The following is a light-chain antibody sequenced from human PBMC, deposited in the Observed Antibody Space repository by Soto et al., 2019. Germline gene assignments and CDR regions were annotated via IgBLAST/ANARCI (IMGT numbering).Light chain of an antibody. Sequence: DIQMTQSPSSLSASVGDRVTITWRASQSISSYLNWYQQKPGKAPKLLIYAASSLQSGVPSRFSGSGSGTDFTLTISSLQPEYFATYYCQQSYSTLRTFGQGTKVDIK. J-gene: IGKJ1*01. V-gene: IGKV1-39*01. CDR3: QQSYSTLRT. CDR2: AAS. CDR1: QSISSY.